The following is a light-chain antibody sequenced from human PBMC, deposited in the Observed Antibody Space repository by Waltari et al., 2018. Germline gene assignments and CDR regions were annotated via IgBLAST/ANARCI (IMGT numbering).Light chain of an antibody. V-gene: IGLV3-21*04. CDR2: YVS. CDR1: NIETKS. CDR3: QLWDDTNNSGV. J-gene: IGLJ3*02. Sequence: YVVTQPPSVSVAPGKTARLTCEGENIETKSVNWYQQKAGQSPVLVMFYVSDRPSGIPERFSGSNSGNTATLTINWVEPGDEADYHCQLWDDTNNSGVFGGGTKLTVL.